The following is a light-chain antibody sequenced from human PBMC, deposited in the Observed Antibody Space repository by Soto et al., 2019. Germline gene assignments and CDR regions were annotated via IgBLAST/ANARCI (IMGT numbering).Light chain of an antibody. Sequence: EIVLTQSPGTLALSLGDGVTLSCRASQTVNRNYLAWYHQKPGQPPRLLIYGVSNRATGVPDRFSGGGSGTEFTLTIVSLEPDDFGTYYCQQYIDSPRTFGQGTKVDIK. J-gene: IGKJ1*01. CDR1: QTVNRNY. CDR3: QQYIDSPRT. CDR2: GVS. V-gene: IGKV3-20*01.